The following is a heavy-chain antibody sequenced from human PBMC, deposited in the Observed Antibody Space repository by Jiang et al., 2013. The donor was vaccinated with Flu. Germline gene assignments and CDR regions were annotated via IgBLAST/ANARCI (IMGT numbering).Heavy chain of an antibody. CDR2: FDPEDGET. CDR3: VSGDYRDY. J-gene: IGHJ4*02. D-gene: IGHD4-17*01. V-gene: IGHV1-24*01. CDR1: GYTLTELS. Sequence: GAEVKKPGASVKVSCKVSGYTLTELSMHWVRQAPGKGLEWMGGFDPEDGETIYAQKFQGRVTVTEDTSTDTAYMELSSLRSEDTAVYYCVSGDYRDYWGQGTLVTVSS.